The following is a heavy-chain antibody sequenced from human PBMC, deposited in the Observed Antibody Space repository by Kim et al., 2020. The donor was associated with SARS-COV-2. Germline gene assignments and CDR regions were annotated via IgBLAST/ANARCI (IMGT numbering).Heavy chain of an antibody. CDR3: ARDNRYFDL. Sequence: GSTNYNPSLKSRVTISVDTSKNQFSLKLSSVTAADTAVYYCARDNRYFDLWGRGTLVTVSS. CDR2: GST. J-gene: IGHJ2*01. V-gene: IGHV4-59*01.